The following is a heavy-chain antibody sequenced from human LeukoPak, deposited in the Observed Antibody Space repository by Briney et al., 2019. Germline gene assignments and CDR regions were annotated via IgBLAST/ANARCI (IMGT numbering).Heavy chain of an antibody. J-gene: IGHJ4*02. Sequence: EASVNVSCKASGYTFTGYYMHWVRQAPGQGLEWMGWINPNSGGTNYAQKFQGRVTMTRDTSISTAYMELSRLRSDDTAVYYCARDVSDTVVTPAAVDYWGQGTLVTVSS. D-gene: IGHD4-23*01. V-gene: IGHV1-2*02. CDR3: ARDVSDTVVTPAAVDY. CDR2: INPNSGGT. CDR1: GYTFTGYY.